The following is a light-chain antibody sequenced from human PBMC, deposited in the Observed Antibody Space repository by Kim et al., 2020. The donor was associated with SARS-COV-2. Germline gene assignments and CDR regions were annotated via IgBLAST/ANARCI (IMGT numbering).Light chain of an antibody. V-gene: IGKV3-20*01. CDR2: EAS. J-gene: IGKJ1*01. CDR3: QQYNSWWT. CDR1: QSVYSDY. Sequence: EIVLTQSPGTLCLSPGDRATLSCRASQSVYSDYLAWYQQKPGQAPRLLIHEASIRATGIPDRFSGSGSGTEFTLTISSLQSEDFAVYYCQQYNSWWTFGQGTKVDIK.